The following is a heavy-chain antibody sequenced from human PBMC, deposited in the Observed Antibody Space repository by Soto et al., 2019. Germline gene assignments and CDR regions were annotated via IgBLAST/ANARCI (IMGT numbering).Heavy chain of an antibody. V-gene: IGHV3-30-3*01. CDR2: ISYDGSNK. CDR1: GFTFSSYA. CDR3: ARDLYSSSTNHFDY. D-gene: IGHD6-6*01. Sequence: QVQLVESGGGVVQPGRSLRLSCAASGFTFSSYAMHWVRQAPGKGLEWVAVISYDGSNKYYADSVKGRFTISRDNPKNTLYLQMNSLRAEDTAVYYCARDLYSSSTNHFDYWGQGTLVTVSS. J-gene: IGHJ4*02.